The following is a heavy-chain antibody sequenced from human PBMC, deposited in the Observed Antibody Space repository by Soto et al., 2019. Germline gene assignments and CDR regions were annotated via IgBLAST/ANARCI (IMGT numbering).Heavy chain of an antibody. Sequence: PRGSLRLSCATSEFSFRRYSMYWVRQAPGKGLEWVSYISSSSSTIYYADSVKGRFTISRDNAKNSLYLQMNSLRDEDTAVYDCAREGVPDPYSSGWSDFDYWGQETLVTVSS. CDR1: EFSFRRYS. D-gene: IGHD6-19*01. J-gene: IGHJ4*02. CDR2: ISSSSSTI. V-gene: IGHV3-48*02. CDR3: AREGVPDPYSSGWSDFDY.